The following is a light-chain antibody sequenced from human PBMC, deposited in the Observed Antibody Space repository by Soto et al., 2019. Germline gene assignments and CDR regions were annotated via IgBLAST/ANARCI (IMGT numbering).Light chain of an antibody. CDR2: KAS. Sequence: DIQMTQSPSTLSASVADRVTITCRASQRISNWLAWYQQKPGKAPKLLIHKASSLQSGVPSRFSGSGSGTEFTLTISSLQPDDFATYYCQQYTPYSRSWTFGQGTKVEVK. CDR1: QRISNW. J-gene: IGKJ1*01. V-gene: IGKV1-5*03. CDR3: QQYTPYSRSWT.